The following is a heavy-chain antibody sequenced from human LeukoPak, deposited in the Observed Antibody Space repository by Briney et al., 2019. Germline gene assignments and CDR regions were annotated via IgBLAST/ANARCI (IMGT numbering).Heavy chain of an antibody. CDR3: ARDNSVGDIAWWFDP. CDR1: GYTFTGYY. V-gene: IGHV1-46*01. CDR2: INPTGTTT. D-gene: IGHD3-10*01. Sequence: ASVKVSCKASGYTFTGYYMHWVRQAPGQGLEWVGLINPTGTTTLYAQKFQGRVTLTRDMSTSTDYMELRSLKSEDTAVYYCARDNSVGDIAWWFDPWGQGTLVTVSS. J-gene: IGHJ5*02.